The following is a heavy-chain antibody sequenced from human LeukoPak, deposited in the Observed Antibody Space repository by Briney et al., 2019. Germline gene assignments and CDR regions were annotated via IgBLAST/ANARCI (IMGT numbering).Heavy chain of an antibody. V-gene: IGHV3-23*01. D-gene: IGHD3-22*01. CDR3: AKALPYYYDSRDAFDI. Sequence: GGTLRLSCAASGFTFNTYAMSWVRQARGKGLEWISDISGSGGSTYYADSVKGRFTISRDNSKDTLYLQMNSLRAEDTAVYYCAKALPYYYDSRDAFDIWGQGTMVTVSS. CDR2: ISGSGGST. CDR1: GFTFNTYA. J-gene: IGHJ3*02.